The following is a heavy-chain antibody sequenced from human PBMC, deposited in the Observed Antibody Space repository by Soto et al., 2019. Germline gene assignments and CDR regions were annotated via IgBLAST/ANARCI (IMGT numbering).Heavy chain of an antibody. V-gene: IGHV1-69*01. CDR2: IIPLFGTA. D-gene: IGHD6-19*01. Sequence: QVQLEQSGGEVKQPGSSVRVSCKTSGGTFSTYAINWVRQAPGQGLEWMGAIIPLFGTADYSQKFQGRVTSTADESTSTAYMALSSLRFDDTVVYFCARPKGTYSSGYYYFDFWGQGTLVTVSS. CDR3: ARPKGTYSSGYYYFDF. CDR1: GGTFSTYA. J-gene: IGHJ4*02.